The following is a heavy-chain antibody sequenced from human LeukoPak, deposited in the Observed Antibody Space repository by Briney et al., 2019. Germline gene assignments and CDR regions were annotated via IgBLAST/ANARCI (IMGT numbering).Heavy chain of an antibody. J-gene: IGHJ4*02. CDR2: IIPIFGIA. Sequence: SVKVSCKASGGTFSSYAISWVRQAPGQGLEWMGRIIPIFGIANYAQKFQGRVTITADESTSTAYMELSSLRSEDTAVYYCASPRYCSGGSCQYFDYWGQGTLVTVSS. CDR3: ASPRYCSGGSCQYFDY. CDR1: GGTFSSYA. D-gene: IGHD2-15*01. V-gene: IGHV1-69*15.